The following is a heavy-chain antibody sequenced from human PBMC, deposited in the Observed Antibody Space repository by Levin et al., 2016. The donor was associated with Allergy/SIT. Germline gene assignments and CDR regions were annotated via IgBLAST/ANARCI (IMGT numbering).Heavy chain of an antibody. Sequence: WVRQAPGQGLEWMGIINPSGGSTSYAQKFQGRVTMTRDTSTSTVYMELSSLRSEDTAVYYCARDLAAAGTRWFDPWGQGTTVTVSS. J-gene: IGHJ5*01. V-gene: IGHV1-46*03. CDR3: ARDLAAAGTRWFDP. D-gene: IGHD6-13*01. CDR2: INPSGGST.